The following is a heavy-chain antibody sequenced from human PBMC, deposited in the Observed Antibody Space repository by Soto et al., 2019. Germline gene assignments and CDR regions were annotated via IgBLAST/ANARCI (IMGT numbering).Heavy chain of an antibody. CDR3: ARGWVEGLSRQPPTDY. Sequence: GSLRLSCAASGFTFSRYWMHWVRQAPGKGLVWVSRIDSYGSATSQVDSVEGRFTISRDNAKSTLYLQMNSLRAEDTAVYYCARGWVEGLSRQPPTDYWGQGTLVTVSS. CDR1: GFTFSRYW. J-gene: IGHJ4*02. V-gene: IGHV3-74*01. D-gene: IGHD3-3*01. CDR2: IDSYGSAT.